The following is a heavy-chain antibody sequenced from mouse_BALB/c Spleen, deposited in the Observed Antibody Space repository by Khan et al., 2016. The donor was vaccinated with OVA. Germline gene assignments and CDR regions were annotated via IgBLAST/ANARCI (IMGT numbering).Heavy chain of an antibody. CDR3: APVRSYYVSFVY. Sequence: VQLKQSGPEVVKPGASVKMSCKASGYTFTSYVMHWVKQKPGQGLEWIGYIYPFNDATKFNEKFNGKATLTSDKSSSTAYMELSSLTSEDSAVDYCAPVRSYYVSFVYWGQGTLVTVSA. J-gene: IGHJ3*01. CDR2: IYPFNDAT. CDR1: GYTFTSYV. V-gene: IGHV1S136*01. D-gene: IGHD1-1*01.